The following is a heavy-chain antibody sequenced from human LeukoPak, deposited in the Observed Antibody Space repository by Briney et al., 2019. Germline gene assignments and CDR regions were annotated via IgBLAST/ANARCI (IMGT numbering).Heavy chain of an antibody. CDR1: GFTFSSYA. V-gene: IGHV3-23*01. CDR2: ISGSGGST. Sequence: PGGSLRLSCAASGFTFSSYAMSWVRQAPGKGLEWVSAISGSGGSTYYADSVKGRFTISRDNSKNTLYLQMNSLRAEDTAVYYCAKIFGVVTTRPQSSRSHYVDYWGQGTPVTVSS. D-gene: IGHD3-3*01. CDR3: AKIFGVVTTRPQSSRSHYVDY. J-gene: IGHJ4*02.